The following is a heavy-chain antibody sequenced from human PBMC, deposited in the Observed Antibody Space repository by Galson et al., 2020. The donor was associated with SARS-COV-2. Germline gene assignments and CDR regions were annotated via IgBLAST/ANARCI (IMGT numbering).Heavy chain of an antibody. CDR2: TSHDGNME. CDR3: ARARDVEYCSGGYCYSVRVVLPGY. J-gene: IGHJ4*02. D-gene: IGHD2-15*01. Sequence: GESLKISCTASGFTFSRYAMHWVRQAPGKGLEWVAVTSHDGNMEYYADSVKGRFTISRDNSQNTLFLHMKSLRADDTAVYYCARARDVEYCSGGYCYSVRVVLPGYWGQGTLVTVSS. CDR1: GFTFSRYA. V-gene: IGHV3-30*01.